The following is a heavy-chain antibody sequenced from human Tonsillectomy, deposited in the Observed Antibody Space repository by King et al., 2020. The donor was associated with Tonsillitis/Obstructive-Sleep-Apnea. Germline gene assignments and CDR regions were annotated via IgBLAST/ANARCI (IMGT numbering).Heavy chain of an antibody. CDR2: ILYDGSST. Sequence: VHLVESGGGVVQPGRSLRLSCAASGFTFSSFVMHWVRQAPGKGLEWVAVILYDGSSTSYADSVKGRFTISRDYSKNTLYLQMNSLRAEDTAVYYCAKESDAFDIWGQGTMVTVSS. V-gene: IGHV3-30*18. CDR3: AKESDAFDI. J-gene: IGHJ3*02. CDR1: GFTFSSFV.